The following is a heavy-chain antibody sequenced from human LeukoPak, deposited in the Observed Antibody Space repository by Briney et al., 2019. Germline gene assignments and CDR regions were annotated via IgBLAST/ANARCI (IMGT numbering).Heavy chain of an antibody. V-gene: IGHV3-48*01. CDR3: ARDRMCDI. Sequence: GGSLRLSCAASGFTFSSYSMNWVRQAPGKGLEWVSYISSSSSTIYYADPVKGRFTISRDNAKNSLYLQMNSLRAEDTAVYYCARDRMCDIWGQGAMVTVSS. CDR2: ISSSSSTI. CDR1: GFTFSSYS. J-gene: IGHJ3*02.